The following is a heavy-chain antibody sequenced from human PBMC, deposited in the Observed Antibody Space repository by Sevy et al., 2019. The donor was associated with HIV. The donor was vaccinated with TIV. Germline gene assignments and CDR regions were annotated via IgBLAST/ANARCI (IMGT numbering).Heavy chain of an antibody. CDR3: ATGGDFWSGYSNDAFDI. CDR1: GFTFSSYA. Sequence: GGSLRLSCAASGFTFSSYAMSWFRQAPGKGLEWVSTIRDSGESTYNADSVKGRFTISRDNSKNTLYLQMNSLRADDTAVYYCATGGDFWSGYSNDAFDIWGQGTLVTVS. J-gene: IGHJ3*02. D-gene: IGHD3-3*01. CDR2: IRDSGEST. V-gene: IGHV3-23*01.